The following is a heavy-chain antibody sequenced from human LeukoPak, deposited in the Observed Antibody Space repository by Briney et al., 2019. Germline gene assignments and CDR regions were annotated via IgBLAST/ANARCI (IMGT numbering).Heavy chain of an antibody. CDR3: ARSYDFWSGPPFDP. Sequence: ASVKVSCKASGYTFTGHYMHWVRQAPGQGLEWMGWIDPNSGGTKYAQKFQGRVTLTRDTSISTAYMELSRLRCDDTAVYYCARSYDFWSGPPFDPWGQGTLVTVSS. J-gene: IGHJ5*02. CDR1: GYTFTGHY. CDR2: IDPNSGGT. V-gene: IGHV1-2*02. D-gene: IGHD3-3*01.